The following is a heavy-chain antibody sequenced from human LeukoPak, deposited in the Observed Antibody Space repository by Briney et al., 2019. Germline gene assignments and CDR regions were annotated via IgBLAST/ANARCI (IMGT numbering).Heavy chain of an antibody. CDR2: ISWNSGSI. CDR1: GFTFDDYA. J-gene: IGHJ5*02. Sequence: KSGGALRLSCAASGFTFDDYAMHWVRQAAGKGLEWVSGISWNSGSIGYADSVKGRFTISRDNAKNSLYLQMNSLRAEETALYYCAKDNLESWFDPWGQGTLVTVSS. CDR3: AKDNLESWFDP. V-gene: IGHV3-9*01.